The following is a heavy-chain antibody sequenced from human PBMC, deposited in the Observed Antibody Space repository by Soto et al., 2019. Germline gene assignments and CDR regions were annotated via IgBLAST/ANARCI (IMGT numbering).Heavy chain of an antibody. CDR2: INPNSGGT. V-gene: IGHV1-2*04. J-gene: IGHJ5*02. CDR3: ARDEYSSSSDPRFWFDP. CDR1: GYTFTGYY. Sequence: ASVKVSCKASGYTFTGYYMHWVRQAPGQGLEWMGWINPNSGGTNYAQKFQGWVTMTRDTSISTAYMELSRLRSDDTAVYYCARDEYSSSSDPRFWFDPWGQGTLVTVSS. D-gene: IGHD6-6*01.